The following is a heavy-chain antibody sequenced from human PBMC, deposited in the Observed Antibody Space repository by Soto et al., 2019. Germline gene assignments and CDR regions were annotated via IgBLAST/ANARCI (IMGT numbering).Heavy chain of an antibody. Sequence: GGSLRLSCAASGFTFSSYAMHWVRQAPGKGLEWLAVISYDGSNKYYADSVKGRFTISRDNSKNTLYLQMNSLRAEDTAVYYCARSPLNSSGYYSDYWGQGTLVTVSS. D-gene: IGHD3-22*01. CDR2: ISYDGSNK. CDR1: GFTFSSYA. J-gene: IGHJ4*02. CDR3: ARSPLNSSGYYSDY. V-gene: IGHV3-30-3*01.